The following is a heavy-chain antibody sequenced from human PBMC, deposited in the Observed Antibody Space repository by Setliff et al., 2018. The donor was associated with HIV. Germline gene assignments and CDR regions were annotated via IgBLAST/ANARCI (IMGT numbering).Heavy chain of an antibody. V-gene: IGHV1-69*13. D-gene: IGHD3-10*01. CDR1: EYKFNNYY. CDR2: IIPMFGSA. Sequence: ASVKVSCKAYEYKFNNYYYHWVRQAPGQGLEWMGGIIPMFGSANYAQKFQGRVTITADGSTRTVYMVLSSMRSEDTAVYYCARGTDGDYYYYMDVWGKGTTVTVSS. CDR3: ARGTDGDYYYYMDV. J-gene: IGHJ6*03.